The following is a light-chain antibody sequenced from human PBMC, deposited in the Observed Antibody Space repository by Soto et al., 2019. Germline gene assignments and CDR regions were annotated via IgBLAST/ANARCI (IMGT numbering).Light chain of an antibody. CDR1: QSVSSN. Sequence: EIVMTQSPATLSVSPGDIATLSCRASQSVSSNFAWYQQKPGQAPRLLMYGALTRATGIPTRFSGSGSGTEFTLTISSQQSEDFALYFCQQYNSWRPLTFGGGTKVEIK. J-gene: IGKJ4*01. V-gene: IGKV3D-15*01. CDR2: GAL. CDR3: QQYNSWRPLT.